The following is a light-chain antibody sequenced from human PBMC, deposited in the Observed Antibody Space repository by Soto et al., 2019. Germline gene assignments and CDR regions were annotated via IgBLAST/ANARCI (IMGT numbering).Light chain of an antibody. J-gene: IGKJ1*01. CDR2: WAS. Sequence: IQMTQTPSTLCASVGDRGTLTCWASQSIGSWLAWYQQKPGQPPKLLVYWASTRESGVPDRFSGSGSGTDFTLTISSLQAEDVAVYYCQQYYGTPRTFGQGTKVDI. CDR1: QSIGSW. V-gene: IGKV4-1*01. CDR3: QQYYGTPRT.